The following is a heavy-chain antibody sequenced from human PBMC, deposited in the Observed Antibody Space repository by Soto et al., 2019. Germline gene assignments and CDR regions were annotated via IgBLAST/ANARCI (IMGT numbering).Heavy chain of an antibody. CDR2: IIPILGRA. CDR3: AGDSAYSNYAVDF. D-gene: IGHD4-4*01. CDR1: GGSVSNYT. Sequence: QVQLVQSGAEVKKPGSSVKVSCKASGGSVSNYTLSWVRQAPGQGLQWMGRIIPILGRANYAENFQGRLTIIADKSTSTAYMELSSLRSEDTAVYFCAGDSAYSNYAVDFWGQGTLVIVSS. J-gene: IGHJ4*02. V-gene: IGHV1-69*08.